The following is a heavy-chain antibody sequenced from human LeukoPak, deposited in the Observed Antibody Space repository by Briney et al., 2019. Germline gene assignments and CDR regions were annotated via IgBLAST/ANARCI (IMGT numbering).Heavy chain of an antibody. V-gene: IGHV1-2*02. D-gene: IGHD3-3*01. J-gene: IGHJ6*02. CDR1: GGTFSSYA. CDR3: AILGPVFGVVMDV. CDR2: INPNSGGT. Sequence: GASVKVSCKASGGTFSSYAISWVRQAPGQGLEWMGWINPNSGGTNYAQKFQGRVTMTRDTSISTAYMELSRLRSDDTAVYYCAILGPVFGVVMDVWGQGTTVTVSS.